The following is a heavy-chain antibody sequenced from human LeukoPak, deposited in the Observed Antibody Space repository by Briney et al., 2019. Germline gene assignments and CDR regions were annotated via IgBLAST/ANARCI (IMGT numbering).Heavy chain of an antibody. Sequence: ASVKVSCKASGGTFSSYAISWVRQAPGQGLEWMGGIIPIFGTANYAQKFQGRVTITADKSTSTAYMELSSLRSEDTAVYYCARDGYSYGSWFDPWGQGTLVTVSS. V-gene: IGHV1-69*06. CDR3: ARDGYSYGSWFDP. CDR1: GGTFSSYA. J-gene: IGHJ5*02. CDR2: IIPIFGTA. D-gene: IGHD5-18*01.